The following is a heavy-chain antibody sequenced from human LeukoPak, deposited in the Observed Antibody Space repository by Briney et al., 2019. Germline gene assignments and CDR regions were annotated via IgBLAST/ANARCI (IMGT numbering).Heavy chain of an antibody. CDR1: GYTFTNYW. CDR2: IHPGDSDT. V-gene: IGHV5-51*01. D-gene: IGHD5-18*01. Sequence: GESLKISCRGSGYTFTNYWIGWVRQMPGKGLEWMGIIHPGDSDTRFSPSFQGQVTISADKSVSTAYLQWSSLKASDTAMFYCARLQCDSHSTFDSWGQGTLVTVSS. CDR3: ARLQCDSHSTFDS. J-gene: IGHJ4*02.